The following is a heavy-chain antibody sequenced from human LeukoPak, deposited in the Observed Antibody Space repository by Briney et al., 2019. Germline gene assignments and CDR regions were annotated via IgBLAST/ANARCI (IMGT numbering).Heavy chain of an antibody. Sequence: SETLSLACTVSGGSIAPYCWGWLRQPPGKGLEWIGYIFYSGNTNYNPSLKSRVTISLDMSKNQFSLRLSSVTAADTAVYYCARVRYFGSGLSSYFDYWGQGSLVTVSS. J-gene: IGHJ4*02. CDR1: GGSIAPYC. D-gene: IGHD3-10*01. CDR3: ARVRYFGSGLSSYFDY. V-gene: IGHV4-59*01. CDR2: IFYSGNT.